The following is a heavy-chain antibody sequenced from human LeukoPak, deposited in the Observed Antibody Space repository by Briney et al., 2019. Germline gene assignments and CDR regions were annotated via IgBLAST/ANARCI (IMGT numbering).Heavy chain of an antibody. V-gene: IGHV4-59*01. CDR2: IYYSGST. CDR3: VRSYYTDYYLDY. D-gene: IGHD3-22*01. Sequence: SETLSLTCTVSGGSISTYYWNWIRQSPGKGLEWIGQIYYSGSTSYNPSLKSRVSISVDTSNNHFSLWLGSVTAADMAIYYCVRSYYTDYYLDYWGQGILVTVSS. CDR1: GGSISTYY. J-gene: IGHJ4*02.